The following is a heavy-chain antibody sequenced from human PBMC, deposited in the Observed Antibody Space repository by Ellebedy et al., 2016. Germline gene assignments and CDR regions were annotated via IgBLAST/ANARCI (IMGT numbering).Heavy chain of an antibody. CDR3: AKGTMDYLHH. D-gene: IGHD3-10*01. CDR2: ISWNSAAI. J-gene: IGHJ4*02. V-gene: IGHV3-9*01. Sequence: SLKISXATSGFTFDDYALHWVRQVPGKGLEWVSGISWNSAAIGYGEAVKGRFTISRDSAKNYLYLQMNGLRVEDTALYFCAKGTMDYLHHWGQGALVTVSS. CDR1: GFTFDDYA.